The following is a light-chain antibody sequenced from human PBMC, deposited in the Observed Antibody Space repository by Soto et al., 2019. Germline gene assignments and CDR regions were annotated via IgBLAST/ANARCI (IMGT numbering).Light chain of an antibody. CDR2: GAS. Sequence: EVLMTQSPATLSVSPGERVTLSCRASQSININLAWYQQKPGQAPRVLIYGASSRASGIPDRFSGSGSGTDFSLTISSLEHDHFAFYYCQQYQNWPPLTFGGGTRVEIK. CDR1: QSININ. CDR3: QQYQNWPPLT. V-gene: IGKV3D-15*01. J-gene: IGKJ4*01.